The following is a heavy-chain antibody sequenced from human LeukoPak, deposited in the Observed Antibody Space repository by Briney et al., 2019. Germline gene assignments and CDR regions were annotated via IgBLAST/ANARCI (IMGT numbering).Heavy chain of an antibody. V-gene: IGHV1-69*05. D-gene: IGHD3-10*01. Sequence: SVKVSCKASGGTFSSYAISWVRQAPGQGLEWMGGIIPIFGTANYAQKFQGRVTITTDESTSTAYMGLSSLRSEDTAVYYCARAAVLLHPHDAFDIWGQGTMVTVSS. CDR1: GGTFSSYA. CDR2: IIPIFGTA. CDR3: ARAAVLLHPHDAFDI. J-gene: IGHJ3*02.